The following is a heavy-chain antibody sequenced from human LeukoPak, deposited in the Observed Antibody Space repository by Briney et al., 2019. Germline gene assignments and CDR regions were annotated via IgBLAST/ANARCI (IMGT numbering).Heavy chain of an antibody. V-gene: IGHV3-53*01. J-gene: IGHJ4*02. CDR1: GVTVSSSY. Sequence: GGSLRLSCAASGVTVSSSYMSWVRQAPGKGLEWVSVIYSGGSTYYADSVKGRFTISRDNSKNMMFLQMNSLRAEDTALYYCARDPGGWYWDYWGQGTLVTVSS. CDR3: ARDPGGWYWDY. D-gene: IGHD6-19*01. CDR2: IYSGGST.